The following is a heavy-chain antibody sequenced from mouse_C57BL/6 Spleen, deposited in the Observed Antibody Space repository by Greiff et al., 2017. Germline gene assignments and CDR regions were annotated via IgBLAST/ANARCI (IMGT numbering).Heavy chain of an antibody. D-gene: IGHD1-2*01. CDR1: GFSLTSYG. CDR3: ARCAYGSWYFDV. CDR2: IWRGGST. J-gene: IGHJ1*03. Sequence: QVHVQQSGPGLVQPSQCLSISCTASGFSLTSYGVHWVRQTPGQGLEWLGVIWRGGSTDYNAAFISRLSTSKDNSNSNAFFKLNSMRADDAATYYCARCAYGSWYFDVWGTGTTVTVSS. V-gene: IGHV2-2*01.